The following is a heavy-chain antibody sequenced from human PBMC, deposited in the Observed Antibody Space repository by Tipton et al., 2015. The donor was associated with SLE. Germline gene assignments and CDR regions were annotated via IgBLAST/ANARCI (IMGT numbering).Heavy chain of an antibody. V-gene: IGHV4-61*01. CDR3: AKWTIAGTATMFNP. D-gene: IGHD6-13*01. CDR1: GGSVSSASYY. J-gene: IGHJ5*02. Sequence: TLSLTCTVSGGSVSSASYYWNWIRQPPGKGLEWVGYMSYSGSTYYNPSLKSRVTMSIDTSKNQFSLKVYSVTAADTAVYYCAKWTIAGTATMFNPWGQGTLVTVAT. CDR2: MSYSGST.